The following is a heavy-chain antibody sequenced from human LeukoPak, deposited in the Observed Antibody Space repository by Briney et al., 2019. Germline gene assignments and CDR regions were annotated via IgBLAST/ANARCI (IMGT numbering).Heavy chain of an antibody. J-gene: IGHJ4*02. CDR2: IRYSGRT. Sequence: SETLSLTCTVSGGSISSNTYYWSWIRQPPGKGLEWIGSIRYSGRTYYKPSLKSRITLSVDTSKNQLLLNLRSVTAADTAMYYCAREFNGSPDYLGQGTLVTVSS. CDR1: GGSISSNTYY. CDR3: AREFNGSPDY. D-gene: IGHD6-25*01. V-gene: IGHV4-39*02.